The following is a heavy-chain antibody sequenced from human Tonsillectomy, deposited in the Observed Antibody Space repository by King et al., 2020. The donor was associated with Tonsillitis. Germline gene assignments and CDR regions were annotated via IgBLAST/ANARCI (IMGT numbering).Heavy chain of an antibody. J-gene: IGHJ3*02. Sequence: VQLVESGGGVVQPGRSLRLSCAASGFIFSGFVMHWVRQAPGKGLEWVALIWDDGSNKYYADSVKGRFTISRDNSKNTLYLQMNSLRAEDTAVYYGARDLEGGYCSSTSCNDAFDIWGQGTMVTVSS. CDR1: GFIFSGFV. CDR2: IWDDGSNK. V-gene: IGHV3-33*01. CDR3: ARDLEGGYCSSTSCNDAFDI. D-gene: IGHD2-2*01.